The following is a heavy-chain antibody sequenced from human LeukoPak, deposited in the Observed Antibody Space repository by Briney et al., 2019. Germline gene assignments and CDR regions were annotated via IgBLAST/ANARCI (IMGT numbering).Heavy chain of an antibody. V-gene: IGHV1-2*02. J-gene: IGHJ4*02. CDR3: ASYPRYVSSPPFDY. Sequence: ASVKVSCXASGYTFTDYYMHWVRQALGQGLEWMAWINPNTGGTNYAQKFQGRVTMTRDTTISTAYMELSKLTSDDTAVYYCASYPRYVSSPPFDYWGQGTLVTVSS. CDR2: INPNTGGT. CDR1: GYTFTDYY. D-gene: IGHD2-15*01.